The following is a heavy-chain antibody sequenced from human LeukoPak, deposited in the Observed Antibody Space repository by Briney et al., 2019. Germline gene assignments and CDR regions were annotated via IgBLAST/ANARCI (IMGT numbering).Heavy chain of an antibody. J-gene: IGHJ4*02. CDR1: GGSISSYY. Sequence: SETLSLTCTVSGGSISSYYWSWIQQPPGKGLEWIGYINYSGSTNYNSSLKSRVTISVDTSKNQFSLKLSSVTAADTAVYYCARADYGDSYPFDYWGQGTQVTVSS. CDR3: ARADYGDSYPFDY. CDR2: INYSGST. V-gene: IGHV4-59*01. D-gene: IGHD4-17*01.